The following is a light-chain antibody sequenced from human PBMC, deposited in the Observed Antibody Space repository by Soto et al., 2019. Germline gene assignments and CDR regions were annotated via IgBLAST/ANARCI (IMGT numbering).Light chain of an antibody. CDR3: QQFNTYPALT. CDR2: DVS. J-gene: IGKJ4*01. V-gene: IGKV1-13*02. Sequence: AIQLTQSPSSLSASVGDRVTITCRASQGISSALAWYQQKPGKSPNLLIYDVSSLESGVPSRFSGSGSGTDFPLTISSLQPEDFATYYCQQFNTYPALTFGGGTKVEIK. CDR1: QGISSA.